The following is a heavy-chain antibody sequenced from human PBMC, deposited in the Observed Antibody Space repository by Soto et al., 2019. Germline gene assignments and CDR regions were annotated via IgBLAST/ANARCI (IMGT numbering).Heavy chain of an antibody. D-gene: IGHD1-1*01. J-gene: IGHJ3*01. CDR2: LYDVDGS. CDR1: GFTISGKKY. Sequence: DVQLVESGGGLIQPGASLRLSCVAFGFTISGKKYVAWVRQAPGKWLEWVSALYDVDGSFYADSVKGRFTTSSDSSKTTVYLQMNDLRPDDTAVYYCATWHEREHAYDVWGQGTTVTVSS. V-gene: IGHV3-53*01. CDR3: ATWHEREHAYDV.